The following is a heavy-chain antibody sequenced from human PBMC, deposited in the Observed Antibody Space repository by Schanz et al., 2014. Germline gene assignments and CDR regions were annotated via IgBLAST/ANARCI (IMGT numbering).Heavy chain of an antibody. CDR1: GYTLSAYS. Sequence: QVQLVQSGAEVKKPGASVKVSCKASGYTLSAYSLHWVRQAPGQGLEWMGIVNPSVRGTHFAREFQGRVTMTTDTSTSTAYMELTSLRFDDTAVYYCGRGFSRSYIDFWGQGTLITVSS. D-gene: IGHD6-6*01. V-gene: IGHV1-46*03. CDR3: GRGFSRSYIDF. J-gene: IGHJ4*02. CDR2: VNPSVRGT.